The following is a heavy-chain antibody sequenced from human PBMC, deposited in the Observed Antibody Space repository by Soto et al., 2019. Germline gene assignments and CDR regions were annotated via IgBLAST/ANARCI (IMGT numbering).Heavy chain of an antibody. CDR2: IYSDDSR. D-gene: IGHD5-12*01. Sequence: GGSLRLSCAGSGFTVSRNFMSWVRQAPGKGLEWVSVIYSDDSRYYAGSVKGRFTISRDNSKNTLFLQMNSLRAEDTAVYYCATHRGGYDRDFDYWGRGALVTVSS. CDR3: ATHRGGYDRDFDY. J-gene: IGHJ4*02. V-gene: IGHV3-53*01. CDR1: GFTVSRNF.